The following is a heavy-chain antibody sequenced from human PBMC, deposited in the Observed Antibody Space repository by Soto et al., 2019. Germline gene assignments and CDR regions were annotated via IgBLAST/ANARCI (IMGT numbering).Heavy chain of an antibody. V-gene: IGHV3-30-3*01. CDR2: ISYDGSNK. CDR1: GFTFSTYA. CDR3: ARAVLGNDAFDI. J-gene: IGHJ3*02. D-gene: IGHD1-20*01. Sequence: GGSLRLSCAASGFTFSTYAMHWVRPAPGKGLEWVAVISYDGSNKYYADSVKGRFTVSRDNSKNTLYLQMNSLRAEDTAVYYCARAVLGNDAFDIWGQGTMVTV.